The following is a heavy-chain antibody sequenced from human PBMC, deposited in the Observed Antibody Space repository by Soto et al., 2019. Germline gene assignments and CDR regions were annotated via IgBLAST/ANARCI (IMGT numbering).Heavy chain of an antibody. CDR3: TTDSSSSFPIVAYYYYGMDV. J-gene: IGHJ6*02. CDR2: IKSKTDGGTT. D-gene: IGHD6-6*01. Sequence: GSLRLSCAASGFTFSNAWMNWVRQAPGKGLEWVGRIKSKTDGGTTDYDAPVKGRFTISRDDSKKTLCLQMNSLKTEDTAVYYCTTDSSSSFPIVAYYYYGMDVWGQGTTVTVSS. V-gene: IGHV3-15*07. CDR1: GFTFSNAW.